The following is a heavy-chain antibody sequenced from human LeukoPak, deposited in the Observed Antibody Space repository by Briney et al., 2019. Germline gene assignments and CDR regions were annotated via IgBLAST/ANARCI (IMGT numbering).Heavy chain of an antibody. Sequence: SETLSLTCAVYGGSFSGYYWSWIRQPPGKGLEWIAYIYKNGNTNYNPSLKSRVTISVDTSKNQFSLNLTSVTAADTAIYYCATLAANGDNYFDYWGQGIVVAVSS. V-gene: IGHV4-59*03. D-gene: IGHD4-17*01. CDR2: IYKNGNT. CDR1: GGSFSGYY. J-gene: IGHJ4*02. CDR3: ATLAANGDNYFDY.